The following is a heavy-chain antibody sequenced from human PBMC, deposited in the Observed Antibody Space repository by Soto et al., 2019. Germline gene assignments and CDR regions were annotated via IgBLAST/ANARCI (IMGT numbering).Heavy chain of an antibody. D-gene: IGHD5-18*01. J-gene: IGHJ4*02. CDR1: GGSISSGGYY. Sequence: SETLSLTCTVSGGSISSGGYYWSWIRQHPGKGLEWIGYIYYSGSTYYNPSLKSRVTISVDTSKNQFSLKLSSVTAADTAVYYCASVRYSYGYRAFDYWGQGTLVTVSS. V-gene: IGHV4-31*03. CDR3: ASVRYSYGYRAFDY. CDR2: IYYSGST.